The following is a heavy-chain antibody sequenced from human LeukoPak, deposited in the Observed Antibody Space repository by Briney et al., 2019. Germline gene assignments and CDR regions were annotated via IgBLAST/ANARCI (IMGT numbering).Heavy chain of an antibody. J-gene: IGHJ4*02. V-gene: IGHV4-39*01. CDR3: ARRRQWLVPYFFY. CDR2: IYCSGRT. Sequence: SETLSLTCTVSGRSIGSSCYYWGWIRQPPGKGLEWFGSIYCSGRTYQNPPNKSRVIISVDTPKNQFSLKLSPVAAAQTAVYYRARRRQWLVPYFFYWGQGTLVTVSS. D-gene: IGHD6-19*01. CDR1: GRSIGSSCYY.